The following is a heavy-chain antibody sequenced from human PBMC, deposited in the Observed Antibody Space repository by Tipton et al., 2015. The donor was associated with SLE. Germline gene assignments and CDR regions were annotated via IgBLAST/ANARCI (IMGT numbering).Heavy chain of an antibody. J-gene: IGHJ4*02. CDR2: LIPIFGTA. V-gene: IGHV1-69*05. Sequence: QSGPEVKKPGSSVKVSCKASGGTFSSYAISWVRQAPGQGLEWMGGLIPIFGTANYAQKFQGRVTITTDESTSTAYMELSRLRSEDMAVYYCARENYYDSTPGWYFDYWGQGTLVTVSS. CDR3: ARENYYDSTPGWYFDY. D-gene: IGHD3-22*01. CDR1: GGTFSSYA.